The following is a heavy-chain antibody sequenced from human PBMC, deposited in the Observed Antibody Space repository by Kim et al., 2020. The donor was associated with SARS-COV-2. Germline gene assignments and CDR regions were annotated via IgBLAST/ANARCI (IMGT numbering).Heavy chain of an antibody. J-gene: IGHJ5*02. CDR2: ISYDGSNK. CDR3: AKGNYGGNSYNWFDP. Sequence: GGSLRLSCAASGFTFSSYGMHWVRQAPGKGLEWVAVISYDGSNKYYADSVKGRFTISRDNSKNTLYLQMNSLRAEDTAVYYCAKGNYGGNSYNWFDPWGQGTLVTVSS. V-gene: IGHV3-30*18. CDR1: GFTFSSYG. D-gene: IGHD4-17*01.